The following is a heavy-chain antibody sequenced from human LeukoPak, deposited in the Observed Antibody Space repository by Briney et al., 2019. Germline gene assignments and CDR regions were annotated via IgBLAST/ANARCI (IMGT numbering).Heavy chain of an antibody. D-gene: IGHD1-26*01. J-gene: IGHJ4*02. CDR2: IYYSGST. CDR1: GGSISSGGYY. Sequence: PSQTLSLTCTVSGGSISSGGYYWSWIRQHPGKGLEWIGYIYYSGSTYYNPSLKSRVTISVDTSKNQFSLKLSSVTAADTAVYYCARTRRELRDFDYWGQGTLVTVSS. CDR3: ARTRRELRDFDY. V-gene: IGHV4-31*03.